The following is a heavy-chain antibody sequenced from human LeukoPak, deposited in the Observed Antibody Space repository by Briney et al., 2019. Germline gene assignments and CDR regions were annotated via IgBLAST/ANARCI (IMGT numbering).Heavy chain of an antibody. J-gene: IGHJ4*02. V-gene: IGHV4-4*07. D-gene: IGHD3-22*01. CDR3: ARDQYYYDSSSSRKYYFDY. CDR2: IYTSGST. Sequence: SETLSLTCTVSGGSISSYYWSWIRQPAGKGLEWIGRIYTSGSTNYNPSLKSRVTMSVDTSKNQFSLKLSSVTAADTAVYYCARDQYYYDSSSSRKYYFDYWGQGTLVTVSS. CDR1: GGSISSYY.